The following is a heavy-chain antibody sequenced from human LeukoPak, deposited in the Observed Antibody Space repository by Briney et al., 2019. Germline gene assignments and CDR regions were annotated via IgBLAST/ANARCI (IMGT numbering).Heavy chain of an antibody. D-gene: IGHD4-17*01. CDR1: GGSISNYY. CDR2: IYYTGIT. CDR3: ASKSTDHGELRFDY. Sequence: SETLSLTCTVSGGSISNYYWSWIRQPPGKGLEWIGYIYYTGITNYNPSLKSRVTISVDTSKNQFSLKVNSVTAADTGVYYCASKSTDHGELRFDYWGQGTLVTVSS. V-gene: IGHV4-59*01. J-gene: IGHJ4*02.